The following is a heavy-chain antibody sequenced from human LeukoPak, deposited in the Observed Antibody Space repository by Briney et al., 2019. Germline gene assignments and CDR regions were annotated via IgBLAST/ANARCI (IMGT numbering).Heavy chain of an antibody. CDR3: ARGRSRKNWFDP. Sequence: SETLSLTCAVSGGSISSGGYSWSWIRQPPGKGLEWIGYIYYSGSTYYTPSLKSRVTISVDTSKNQFSLKLSSVTAADTAVYYCARGRSRKNWFDPWGQGTLVTVSS. V-gene: IGHV4-30-4*07. CDR1: GGSISSGGYS. J-gene: IGHJ5*02. D-gene: IGHD2-2*01. CDR2: IYYSGST.